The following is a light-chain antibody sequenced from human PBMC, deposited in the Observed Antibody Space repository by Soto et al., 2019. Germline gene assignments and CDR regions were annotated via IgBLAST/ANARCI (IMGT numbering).Light chain of an antibody. CDR2: GAS. J-gene: IGKJ2*01. CDR1: QSVSSN. Sequence: EIVMTQSPANLSVSPGERATLSCRASQSVSSNLAWYQQKPGQGPRLLLYGASTRATSIPARFSGSGSGTEFTLTINRLQSEDFAVYYCQQYNKWPPYTFGQGTKLEIK. V-gene: IGKV3-15*01. CDR3: QQYNKWPPYT.